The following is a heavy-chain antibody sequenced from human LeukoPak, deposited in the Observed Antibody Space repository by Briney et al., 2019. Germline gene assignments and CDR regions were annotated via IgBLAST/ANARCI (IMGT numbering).Heavy chain of an antibody. V-gene: IGHV4-39*07. Sequence: SETLSLTCTVSGCSISSSTYYWGWIRQPPGKGLEWIGSLYYSGSTYYNPSLKRRVTISVDTSKNQFSLKLSSVTAADTAVYYCARESDRYCFSTSCPNWYDPWGQGTLVTVSS. J-gene: IGHJ5*02. CDR2: LYYSGST. D-gene: IGHD2-2*01. CDR3: ARESDRYCFSTSCPNWYDP. CDR1: GCSISSSTYY.